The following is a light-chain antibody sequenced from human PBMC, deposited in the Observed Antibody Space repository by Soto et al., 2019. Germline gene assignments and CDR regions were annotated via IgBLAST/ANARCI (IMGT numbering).Light chain of an antibody. CDR3: QQYGSSPGT. J-gene: IGKJ1*01. CDR2: GAS. V-gene: IGKV3-20*01. Sequence: ENVLTQSPGTLSLSPGERATLSCRASETVSSGYLAWYQQRPGQSPRLLIYGASSRATGTPSRFSGGGSGTDFTLTITRLEPEDFAVYYCQQYGSSPGTFGQGTKVEIK. CDR1: ETVSSGY.